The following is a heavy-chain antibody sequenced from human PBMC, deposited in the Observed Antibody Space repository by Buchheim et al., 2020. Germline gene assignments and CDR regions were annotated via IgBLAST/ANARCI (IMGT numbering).Heavy chain of an antibody. CDR3: AKFIAAAGSVTDY. J-gene: IGHJ4*02. Sequence: EVQLLESGGGLVQPGGSLRLSCAASGFTFSTYAMTWVRQAPGKGLEWVSALSGSGGSSYYADSVQGRFAISRANSTNTLYLQMNSLRAEDTAIYFCAKFIAAAGSVTDYWGQGTL. D-gene: IGHD6-13*01. V-gene: IGHV3-23*01. CDR2: LSGSGGSS. CDR1: GFTFSTYA.